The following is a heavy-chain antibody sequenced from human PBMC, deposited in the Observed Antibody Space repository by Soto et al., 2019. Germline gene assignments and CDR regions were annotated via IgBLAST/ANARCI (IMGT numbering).Heavy chain of an antibody. D-gene: IGHD3-10*01. V-gene: IGHV4-30-4*01. CDR2: IYYSGST. CDR3: ARDLPYGSVGAFDI. J-gene: IGHJ3*02. CDR1: GGSISSGDYY. Sequence: QVQLQESGPGLVKPSQTLSLTCTVSGGSISSGDYYWSWIRQPPGKGLEWIGYIYYSGSTYYNPSLKSRVTXXVXTXXNQFSLKLSSVTAADTAVYYCARDLPYGSVGAFDIWGQGTMVTVSS.